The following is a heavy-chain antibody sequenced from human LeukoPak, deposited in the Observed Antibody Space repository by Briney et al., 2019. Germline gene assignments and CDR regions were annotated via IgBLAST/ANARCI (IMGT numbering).Heavy chain of an antibody. V-gene: IGHV4-59*01. CDR1: GGSISSYY. CDR2: IYYSGST. CDR3: ARDPQYSSSSDAFDI. J-gene: IGHJ3*02. D-gene: IGHD6-13*01. Sequence: SETLSLTCTVSGGSISSYYWSWIRQPPGKGLEWIGYIYYSGSTNYNPSLMSRVTISVDTSKNQFSLKLSSVTAADTAVYFCARDPQYSSSSDAFDIWGQGTMVTVSS.